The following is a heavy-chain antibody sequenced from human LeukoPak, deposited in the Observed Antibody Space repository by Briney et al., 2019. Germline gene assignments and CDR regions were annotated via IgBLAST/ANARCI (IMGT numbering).Heavy chain of an antibody. J-gene: IGHJ4*02. CDR2: MSYNWST. CDR1: GRSISSYY. Sequence: PSDTLSLTCNLSGRSISSYYWNCIRQPPGKGREWIGYMSYNWSTHYNPSLESGVTILDHTSTSQVTLTLSSVTDEDAAVYYCATYHHYYGTSGVDYWGQGTLVTVSS. V-gene: IGHV4-59*08. D-gene: IGHD3-10*01. CDR3: ATYHHYYGTSGVDY.